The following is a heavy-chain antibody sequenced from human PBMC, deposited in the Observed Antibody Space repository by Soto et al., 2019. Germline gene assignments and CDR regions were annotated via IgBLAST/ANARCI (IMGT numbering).Heavy chain of an antibody. CDR3: ARGAGNSQDYYYYGMDV. D-gene: IGHD1-26*01. CDR2: IYPGDSDT. J-gene: IGHJ6*02. CDR1: GYSVTSYW. Sequence: GESLKISCKGSGYSVTSYWIGWVRQMPGKDLEWMGIIYPGDSDTRYSPSFQGQVTISADKSISTAYLQWSSLKASDTAMYYCARGAGNSQDYYYYGMDVWGQGTTVTVSS. V-gene: IGHV5-51*01.